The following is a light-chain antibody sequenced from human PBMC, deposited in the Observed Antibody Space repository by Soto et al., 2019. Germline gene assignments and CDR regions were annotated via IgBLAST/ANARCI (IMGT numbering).Light chain of an antibody. Sequence: QSALTQPASVSGSPGQSITISCAGTSSDFGGYNYVSWYHQHPGKAPKLLIYEVSNRPSGVSNRFSGPKSGNTASLTTSGLQAEDEADYYCSSYTSSSTLVFGTGTRSPS. V-gene: IGLV2-14*01. J-gene: IGLJ1*01. CDR1: SSDFGGYNY. CDR2: EVS. CDR3: SSYTSSSTLV.